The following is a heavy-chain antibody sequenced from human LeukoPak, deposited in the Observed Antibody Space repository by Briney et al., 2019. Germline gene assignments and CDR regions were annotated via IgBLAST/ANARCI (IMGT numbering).Heavy chain of an antibody. CDR2: IYYSGNT. V-gene: IGHV4-39*01. CDR1: GDSISNSNYY. Sequence: PSETLSLTCAVSGDSISNSNYYWGWIRQPPGKGLEWVGNIYYSGNTYYNPSLKSRVTISVDTSKNQFSLKLNSVTAADTAVYYCARLFAVVTRFYDYWGQGTLVTVSS. D-gene: IGHD3-3*01. CDR3: ARLFAVVTRFYDY. J-gene: IGHJ4*02.